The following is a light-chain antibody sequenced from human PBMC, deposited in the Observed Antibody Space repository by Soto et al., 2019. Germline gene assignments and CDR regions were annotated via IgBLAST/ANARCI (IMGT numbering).Light chain of an antibody. CDR1: SSDIGTYNY. CDR3: TSYSRSTALL. Sequence: QSALTQPASVSASPGQSITISCAGTSSDIGTYNYVSWYQHLPGKAPKLMIYEVYKRASGVSDRFSGSKSATMASLTISGLQAEDEADYYCTSYSRSTALLFGGGTKVTVL. V-gene: IGLV2-14*01. J-gene: IGLJ3*02. CDR2: EVY.